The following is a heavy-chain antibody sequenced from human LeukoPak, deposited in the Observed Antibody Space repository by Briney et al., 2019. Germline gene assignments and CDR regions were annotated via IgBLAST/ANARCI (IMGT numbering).Heavy chain of an antibody. D-gene: IGHD2-2*01. J-gene: IGHJ5*02. CDR1: GXSFSGYY. CDR3: ANGKYQLLSSWFDP. Sequence: SETLSLTCAVYGXSFSGYYWSWIRQPPGKGLEWIGEINHSGSINYNPSLKSRVTISVDTSKNQFSLKLSSVTAADTAVYYCANGKYQLLSSWFDPWGQGTLVTVSS. V-gene: IGHV4-34*01. CDR2: INHSGSI.